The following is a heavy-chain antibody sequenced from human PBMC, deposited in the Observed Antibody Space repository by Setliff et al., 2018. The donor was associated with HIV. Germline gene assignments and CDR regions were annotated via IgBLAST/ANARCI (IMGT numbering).Heavy chain of an antibody. Sequence: SETLSLTCTVSGYSISSGYYWGWIRQPPGKGLEWIGSIYYSGSTYYNPSLQSRVSISVDTSKNQFSLKLSSVTAADTAVYYCLRADYYGSKRYDYWGQGTLVTVSS. CDR2: IYYSGST. D-gene: IGHD3-10*01. CDR1: GYSISSGYY. V-gene: IGHV4-38-2*02. J-gene: IGHJ4*02. CDR3: LRADYYGSKRYDY.